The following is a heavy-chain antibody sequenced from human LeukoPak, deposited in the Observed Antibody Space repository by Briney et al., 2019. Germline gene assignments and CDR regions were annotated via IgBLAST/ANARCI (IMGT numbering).Heavy chain of an antibody. D-gene: IGHD3-3*01. V-gene: IGHV4-34*01. CDR1: GGSFSGYY. CDR2: INHSGST. CDR3: AKEGNYDFWSGPQYYYYGMDV. Sequence: PSETLSLTCAVYGGSFSGYYWSWIRQPPGKGLEWIGEINHSGSTNYNPSLKSRVTISVDTSKNQFSLKLSSVTAADTAVYYCAKEGNYDFWSGPQYYYYGMDVWGQGTTVTVSS. J-gene: IGHJ6*02.